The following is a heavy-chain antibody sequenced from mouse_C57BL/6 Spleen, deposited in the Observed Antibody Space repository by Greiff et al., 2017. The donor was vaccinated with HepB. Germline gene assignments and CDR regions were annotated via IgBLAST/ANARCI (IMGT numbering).Heavy chain of an antibody. J-gene: IGHJ4*01. CDR3: ARHKLHAMDY. CDR1: GFTFSSYT. CDR2: ISGGGGNT. V-gene: IGHV5-9*01. Sequence: EVKVVESGGGLVKPGGSLKLSCAASGFTFSSYTMSWVRQTPEKRLEWVATISGGGGNTYYPDSVKGRFTISRDNAKNTLYLQMSSLRSEDTALYYCARHKLHAMDYWGQGTSVTVSS. D-gene: IGHD1-3*01.